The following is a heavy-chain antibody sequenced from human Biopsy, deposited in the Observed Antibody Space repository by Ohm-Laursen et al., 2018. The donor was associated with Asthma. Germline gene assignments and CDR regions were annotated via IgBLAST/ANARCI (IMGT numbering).Heavy chain of an antibody. Sequence: SLRLSCSASGFNFHNYGMNWVRRAPGRGLEWVAQILFDGRKVNYPDSVKGRFTISRDNSKNMVYLQMNSLRPEDTAVYYCAKDRVAGRSYYFDYWGQGSLVSVSS. J-gene: IGHJ4*02. CDR2: ILFDGRKV. V-gene: IGHV3-30*18. CDR3: AKDRVAGRSYYFDY. CDR1: GFNFHNYG. D-gene: IGHD6-13*01.